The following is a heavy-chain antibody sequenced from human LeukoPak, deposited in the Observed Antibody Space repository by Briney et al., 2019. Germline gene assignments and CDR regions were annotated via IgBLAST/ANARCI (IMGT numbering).Heavy chain of an antibody. CDR2: VNNDGSST. CDR1: GFSFSSYW. V-gene: IGHV3-74*01. D-gene: IGHD6-19*01. J-gene: IGHJ4*02. Sequence: GGSLRLSCGASGFSFSSYWMHWVRQAPGKGLMWVSRVNNDGSSTTYADSVEGRFTISRDNARNTLYLQMNSLRAEDMAVYYCARSSYPYYFDYWGQGTLVTVSS. CDR3: ARSSYPYYFDY.